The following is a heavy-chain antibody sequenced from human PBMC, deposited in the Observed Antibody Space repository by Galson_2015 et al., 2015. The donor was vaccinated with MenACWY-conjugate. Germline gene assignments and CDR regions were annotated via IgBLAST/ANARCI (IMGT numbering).Heavy chain of an antibody. J-gene: IGHJ4*02. Sequence: SLRLSCAASGFTFSDYYMSWIRQAPGKGLEWISYIDSSSSNKHYADSVKGRFTISRDNANNSLYLRMNSLRVEDTAVYYCARVLGYCNSAGCRYYFDSWGQGTLVTVSS. CDR2: IDSSSSNK. CDR3: ARVLGYCNSAGCRYYFDS. CDR1: GFTFSDYY. V-gene: IGHV3-11*06. D-gene: IGHD2-2*01.